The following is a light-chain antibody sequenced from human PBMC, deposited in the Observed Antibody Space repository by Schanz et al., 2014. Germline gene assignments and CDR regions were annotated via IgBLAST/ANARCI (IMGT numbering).Light chain of an antibody. J-gene: IGKJ5*01. CDR2: GAS. Sequence: EIVMTQSPDTLSVSPGERATLSCRASQSVSSNLAWYQQKPGQAPRLLIDGASTRATGVPDRFRGGGSGRDFTLTISRLEREDSAVYFCQQSGSSPPVTFGQGTRLEIK. CDR3: QQSGSSPPVT. CDR1: QSVSSN. V-gene: IGKV3-20*01.